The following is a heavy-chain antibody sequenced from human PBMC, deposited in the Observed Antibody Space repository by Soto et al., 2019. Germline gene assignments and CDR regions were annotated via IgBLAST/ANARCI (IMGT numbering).Heavy chain of an antibody. CDR2: ISYDGSNK. CDR1: GFTFSSYA. CDR3: ARDNARGYYDSSGYYLDY. V-gene: IGHV3-30-3*01. J-gene: IGHJ4*02. Sequence: QVQLVESGGGVVQPGRSLRLSCAASGFTFSSYAMHWVRQAPGKGLEWVAVISYDGSNKYYADSVKGRFTISRDNSKNTQYLQMNSLRAEDRAVYYCARDNARGYYDSSGYYLDYWGQGTLVTVSS. D-gene: IGHD3-22*01.